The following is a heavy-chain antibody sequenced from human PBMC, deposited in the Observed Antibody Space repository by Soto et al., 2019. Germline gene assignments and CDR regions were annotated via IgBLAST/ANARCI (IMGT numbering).Heavy chain of an antibody. CDR1: GYTFASYA. V-gene: IGHV1-18*01. CDR3: AGDPPPADY. J-gene: IGHJ4*02. D-gene: IGHD2-2*01. Sequence: QVQLVQSGAEVKKPGASVKVSCKASGYTFASYAISWMRQAPGQGLEWMGWISAYNGNTNYAQKLQGRVTMTTDTATRTADMELRSRRSDDTAVYYCAGDPPPADYGGQGTLVTVSS. CDR2: ISAYNGNT.